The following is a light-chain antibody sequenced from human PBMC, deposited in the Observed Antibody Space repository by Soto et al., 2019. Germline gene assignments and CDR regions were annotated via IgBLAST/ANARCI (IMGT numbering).Light chain of an antibody. CDR1: SSNIGAGYD. Sequence: QSVLTQPPSVSGAPGQRVTISCTGSSSNIGAGYDVHWYQQLPGTAPKLLIYGNNNRPSGVPDRFSGSKSGTSASLAITGLQPDDEPDYYCQSSSSSLNAVVFGGGTKLTVL. CDR2: GNN. J-gene: IGLJ2*01. CDR3: QSSSSSLNAVV. V-gene: IGLV1-40*01.